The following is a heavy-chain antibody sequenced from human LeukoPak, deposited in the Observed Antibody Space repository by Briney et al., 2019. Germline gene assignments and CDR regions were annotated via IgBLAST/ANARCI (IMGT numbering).Heavy chain of an antibody. J-gene: IGHJ4*02. V-gene: IGHV5-51*01. CDR2: IYPDDSDS. CDR3: ARVGSVTNFGVVSYYFDY. CDR1: GYSFDYYW. Sequence: GESLKISCKASGYSFDYYWIAWVRQMPGKGLEWMGIIYPDDSDSTYSPSFQGQVTISVDKSINTASLQWSSLKASNTAIYYCARVGSVTNFGVVSYYFDYWGQGTLVTVSS. D-gene: IGHD3-3*01.